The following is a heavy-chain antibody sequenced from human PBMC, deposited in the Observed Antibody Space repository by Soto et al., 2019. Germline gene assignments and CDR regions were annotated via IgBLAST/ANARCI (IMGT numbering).Heavy chain of an antibody. CDR1: GFPFSSYW. CDR3: AREYYGLLTGYYTDY. D-gene: IGHD3-9*01. Sequence: EVQLVESGGDLVQRGGSLRLSCAASGFPFSSYWMHWVRHTPGKGLDWVARISGGGVTTYYADSVTGRFTVSRDNAKKTLSLQISGLRAEYTAVYYCAREYYGLLTGYYTDYWGQGTLVSVSS. J-gene: IGHJ4*02. V-gene: IGHV3-74*01. CDR2: ISGGGVTT.